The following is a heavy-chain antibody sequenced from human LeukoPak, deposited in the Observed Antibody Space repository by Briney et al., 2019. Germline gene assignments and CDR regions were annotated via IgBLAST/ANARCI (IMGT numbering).Heavy chain of an antibody. CDR2: IYPGDSDT. D-gene: IGHD2-15*01. CDR3: ARQEYCSGGSCYTWFDP. Sequence: GESLKISCKGSGYSFTSYWIGWVRQMPGKGLEWMGIIYPGDSDTRYSPSFQGQVTISADKSISTAYLQWSSLKASDTAMYYCARQEYCSGGSCYTWFDPWGQGTLVTVSS. V-gene: IGHV5-51*01. J-gene: IGHJ5*02. CDR1: GYSFTSYW.